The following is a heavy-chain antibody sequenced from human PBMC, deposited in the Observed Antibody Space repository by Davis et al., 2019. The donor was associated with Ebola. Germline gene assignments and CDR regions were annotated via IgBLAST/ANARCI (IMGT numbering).Heavy chain of an antibody. CDR3: ARAIFGGVSMDF. CDR2: IGTAGDT. V-gene: IGHV3-13*01. CDR1: GFIFRIYD. J-gene: IGHJ6*02. D-gene: IGHD3-3*01. Sequence: GESLKISCAASGFIFRIYDMHWACQVPGKGLEWVSSIGTAGDTYYPGSVKGRFTISRENVKNSLYLQMNSLRAGDTAVYYCARAIFGGVSMDFWGQGTTVTVSS.